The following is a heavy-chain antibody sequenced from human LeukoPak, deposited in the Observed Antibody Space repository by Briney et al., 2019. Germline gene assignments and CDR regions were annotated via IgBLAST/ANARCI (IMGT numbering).Heavy chain of an antibody. CDR3: ARAQRGIAAAGTPFDY. D-gene: IGHD6-13*01. V-gene: IGHV1-2*02. CDR1: GYTFTGYY. CDR2: INPNSGGT. J-gene: IGHJ4*02. Sequence: ASVKVSCKASGYTFTGYYMHWVRQAPGQGLEWMGWINPNSGGTNYAQKFQGRVTMTRDTSISTAYMELSRLRSDDTAEYYCARAQRGIAAAGTPFDYWGQGTLVTVSS.